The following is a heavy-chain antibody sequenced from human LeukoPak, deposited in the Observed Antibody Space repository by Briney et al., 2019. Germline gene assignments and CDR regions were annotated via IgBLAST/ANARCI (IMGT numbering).Heavy chain of an antibody. Sequence: HPGGSLRLSCAASGFTFEDFSMHWVRQAPGKGLEWVAVISYDGSNKYYADSVKGRFTISRDNSKNTLYLQMNSLRAEDTAVYYCAKDSGAGMVRGGTVDYWGQGTLVTVSS. V-gene: IGHV3-30*18. D-gene: IGHD3-10*01. CDR1: GFTFEDFS. J-gene: IGHJ4*02. CDR3: AKDSGAGMVRGGTVDY. CDR2: ISYDGSNK.